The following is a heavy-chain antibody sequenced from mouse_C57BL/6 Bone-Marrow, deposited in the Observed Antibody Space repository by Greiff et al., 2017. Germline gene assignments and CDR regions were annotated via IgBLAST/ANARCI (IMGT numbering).Heavy chain of an antibody. V-gene: IGHV1-55*01. J-gene: IGHJ3*01. D-gene: IGHD1-1*01. CDR3: ARYYYGSSAWFAY. Sequence: QVQLQQPGAELVKPGASVKMSCKASGYTFTSYWITWVKQRPGQGLEWIGDIYPGSGSTNYNEKFKSKATLTVATSSSSAYMQLSSLTSEASAVYYCARYYYGSSAWFAYWGQGTLVTVSA. CDR1: GYTFTSYW. CDR2: IYPGSGST.